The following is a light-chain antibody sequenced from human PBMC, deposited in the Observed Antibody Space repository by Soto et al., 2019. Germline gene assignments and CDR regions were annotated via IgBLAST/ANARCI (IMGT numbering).Light chain of an antibody. J-gene: IGKJ2*01. CDR1: QSINTW. CDR3: QEYNTYSYT. CDR2: KAS. V-gene: IGKV1-5*03. Sequence: DIQMTQSPSTLSASVGDRVTITCRASQSINTWLAWYQQKPGKAPKLLIYKASSLESGVPSRFSGSGSGTEFTLTISGLQPDDFATYYCQEYNTYSYTFGQWTKLEIK.